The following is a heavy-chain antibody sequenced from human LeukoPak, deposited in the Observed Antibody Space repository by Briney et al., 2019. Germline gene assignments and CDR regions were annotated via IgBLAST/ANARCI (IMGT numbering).Heavy chain of an antibody. D-gene: IGHD2-2*01. V-gene: IGHV3-33*01. J-gene: IGHJ6*04. Sequence: PGGSLRLSCAASGFTFSSYGMHWVRQAPGRGLEWVAVIWYDGSNKYYADSVKGRFTISRDNSKNTLYLQVNSLRAEDTAVYYCARDVVVVPAAHYGMDVWGKGTTVTVSS. CDR3: ARDVVVVPAAHYGMDV. CDR2: IWYDGSNK. CDR1: GFTFSSYG.